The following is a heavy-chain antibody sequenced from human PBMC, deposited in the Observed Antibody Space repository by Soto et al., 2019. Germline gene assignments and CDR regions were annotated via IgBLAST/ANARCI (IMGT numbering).Heavy chain of an antibody. D-gene: IGHD3-16*01. Sequence: ASLRLSCAAPASMFSVYTMNWVRQAPVKGLEWLSSISDDSSYIDYADSLRGRFTVSRDNARNSLYLQIDSLGVEDTAVYYCATPYYFDHWGPGNLVTVS. CDR2: ISDDSSYI. V-gene: IGHV3-21*06. CDR1: ASMFSVYT. CDR3: ATPYYFDH. J-gene: IGHJ4*02.